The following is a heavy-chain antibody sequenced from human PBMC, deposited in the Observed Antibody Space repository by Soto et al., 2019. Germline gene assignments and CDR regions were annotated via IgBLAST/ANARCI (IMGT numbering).Heavy chain of an antibody. D-gene: IGHD6-13*01. J-gene: IGHJ5*02. CDR3: ARDVEEQLVLGLDWFDP. CDR1: GYTFTSYG. Sequence: QVQLVQSGAEVKKPGASVKVSCKASGYTFTSYGISWVRQAPGQGLEWMGWISAYNGNTNSAQKLQGRVTMTKDKSTSTAYMELRSLRSDDTAGYYWARDVEEQLVLGLDWFDPWGQGTIVTVSS. CDR2: ISAYNGNT. V-gene: IGHV1-18*01.